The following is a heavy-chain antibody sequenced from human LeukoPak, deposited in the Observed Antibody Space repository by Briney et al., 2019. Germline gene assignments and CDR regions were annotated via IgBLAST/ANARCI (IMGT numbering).Heavy chain of an antibody. CDR2: IYYSGST. J-gene: IGHJ4*02. V-gene: IGHV4-59*08. CDR3: ARQLSIVRAPIY. D-gene: IGHD1-26*01. Sequence: SETLSLTCTVSGGSISSYYWSWIRQPPGKGLEWIGDIYYSGSTNYNPSLKSRVTISVDTSKNQFSLKLSSVTAADTAVYYCARQLSIVRAPIYWGQGTLVTVSS. CDR1: GGSISSYY.